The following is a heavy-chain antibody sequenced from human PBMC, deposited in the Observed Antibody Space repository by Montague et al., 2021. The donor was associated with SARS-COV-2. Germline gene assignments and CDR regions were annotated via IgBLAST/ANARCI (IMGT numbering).Heavy chain of an antibody. CDR2: IYYSGST. D-gene: IGHD3-22*01. J-gene: IGHJ6*02. Sequence: SETLSLTCTVSGGSISSSSYYWGWIRQPPGKGLEWIGYIYYSGSTYYNPSLKSRVTISVDPSKNQFSLKLSSVTAADTAVDYCAGEIVVVTQTYHYGMDVWGQGTTVTGSS. V-gene: IGHV4-39*07. CDR3: AGEIVVVTQTYHYGMDV. CDR1: GGSISSSSYY.